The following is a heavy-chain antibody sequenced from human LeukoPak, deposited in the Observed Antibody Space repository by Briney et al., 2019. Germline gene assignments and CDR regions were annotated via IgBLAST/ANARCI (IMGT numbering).Heavy chain of an antibody. V-gene: IGHV7-4-1*02. J-gene: IGHJ5*01. CDR1: GYTFTSYA. Sequence: ASVKVSCKDSGYTFTSYAMNWVRQAPGQGLEWMGWINPNTGNPAYARGFTGRFVFSLDTSVTTTYLQISGLKAEDTAVYYCARAYQPLGGLSFPDSWGQGTLVTVSS. CDR3: ARAYQPLGGLSFPDS. D-gene: IGHD3-16*02. CDR2: INPNTGNP.